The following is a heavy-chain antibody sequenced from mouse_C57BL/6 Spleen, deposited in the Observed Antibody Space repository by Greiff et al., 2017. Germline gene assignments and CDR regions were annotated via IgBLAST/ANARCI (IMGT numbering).Heavy chain of an antibody. Sequence: EVQLQESGPGLVKPSQSLSLTCSVTGYSITSGYYWNWIRQFPGNKLEWMGYISYDGSNNYNPSLKNRISITRDTSKNQFFLKLNSVTTEDTATYYCARAYPNYAMDYWGQGTSVTVSS. CDR2: ISYDGSN. CDR3: ARAYPNYAMDY. CDR1: GYSITSGYY. D-gene: IGHD2-10*01. V-gene: IGHV3-6*01. J-gene: IGHJ4*01.